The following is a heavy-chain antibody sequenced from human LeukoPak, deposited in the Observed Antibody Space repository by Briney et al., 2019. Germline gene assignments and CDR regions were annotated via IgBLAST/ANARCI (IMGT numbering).Heavy chain of an antibody. CDR1: GFTFSSYS. CDR3: ARDLDYGDYYYYYMDV. J-gene: IGHJ6*03. V-gene: IGHV3-21*01. Sequence: PGGSLRLSCAASGFTFSSYSMNWVRQAPGKGLEWVSSISSSSSYIYYADSVKGRFTISRDNAKNSLYLQMNSLRAEDTAVYYCARDLDYGDYYYYYMDVWGKGTTVTVSS. CDR2: ISSSSSYI. D-gene: IGHD4-17*01.